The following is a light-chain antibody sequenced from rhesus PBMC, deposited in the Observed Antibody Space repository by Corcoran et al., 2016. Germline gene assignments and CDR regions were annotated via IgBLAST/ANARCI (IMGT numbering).Light chain of an antibody. CDR3: QYGYGTLT. J-gene: IGKJ4*01. CDR2: KAS. V-gene: IGKV1-74*01. CDR1: ENVNNY. Sequence: DIQMTQSPSSLSASVGDRVTITCRASENVNNYLNWYQQKPGKAPKVLINKASTLQSGVPSRFSGSESGTEYTFTISSLQPEDVATYYCQYGYGTLTFGGGTKVEIK.